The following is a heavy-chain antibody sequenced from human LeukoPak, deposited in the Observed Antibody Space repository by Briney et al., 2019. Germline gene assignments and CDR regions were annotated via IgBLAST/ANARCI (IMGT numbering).Heavy chain of an antibody. Sequence: GGSLRLSCAASGFTFSSYWMSWVRQAPGKGQEWVANIKQDGSEKYYVDSVKGRFTISRDNAKNSPYLQMNSLRAEDMAVYYCARMETYYDFWSGYWMMDYFDYWGQGTLVTVSS. CDR2: IKQDGSEK. CDR3: ARMETYYDFWSGYWMMDYFDY. J-gene: IGHJ4*02. CDR1: GFTFSSYW. V-gene: IGHV3-7*01. D-gene: IGHD3-3*01.